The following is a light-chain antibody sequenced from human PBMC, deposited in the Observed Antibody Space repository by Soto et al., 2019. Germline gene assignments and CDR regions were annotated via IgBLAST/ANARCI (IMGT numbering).Light chain of an antibody. J-gene: IGLJ1*01. CDR2: GVN. CDR1: SSDFGDDKY. CDR3: SSYAGSNNFDYV. V-gene: IGLV2-14*01. Sequence: QSVLTQPASVSGSPGQSITVSCTGSSSDFGDDKYVSWYQQQPGKGPNLLIYGVNSRPSGISNRFSGSKSGNTASLTVSGLQAEDEADYYCSSYAGSNNFDYVFGTGTKLTVL.